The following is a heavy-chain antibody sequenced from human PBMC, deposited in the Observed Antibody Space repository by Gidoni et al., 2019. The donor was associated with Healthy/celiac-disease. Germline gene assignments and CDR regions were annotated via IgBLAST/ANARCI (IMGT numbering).Heavy chain of an antibody. CDR3: ARVTSYGDYDWYFDL. CDR2: ISSSSSYI. CDR1: GFTFSSYS. V-gene: IGHV3-21*01. D-gene: IGHD4-17*01. J-gene: IGHJ2*01. Sequence: EVQLVESAGGLVKPGGSLRLSCAASGFTFSSYSMNWVRQAPGKGLEWVSSISSSSSYIYYADSVKGRVTISRDNAKNSLYLQMNSLRAEDTAVYYCARVTSYGDYDWYFDLWGRGTLVTVSA.